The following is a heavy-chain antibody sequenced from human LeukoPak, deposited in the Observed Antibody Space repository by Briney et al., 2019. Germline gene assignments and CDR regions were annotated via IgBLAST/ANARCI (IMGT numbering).Heavy chain of an antibody. D-gene: IGHD2-2*03. Sequence: ASVKVSCKASGYTFTGYYMHWVRQAPGQGLEWMGWINPNSGNTGYAQKFQGRVTMTRNTSISTAYMELSSLRSEDTAVYYCARAPSGYCSSTSCNYYYYYYMDVWGKGTTVTVSS. CDR2: INPNSGNT. V-gene: IGHV1-8*02. CDR1: GYTFTGYY. CDR3: ARAPSGYCSSTSCNYYYYYYMDV. J-gene: IGHJ6*03.